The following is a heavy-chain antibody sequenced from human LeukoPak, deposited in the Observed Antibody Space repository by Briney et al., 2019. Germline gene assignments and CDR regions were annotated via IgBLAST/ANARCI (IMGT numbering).Heavy chain of an antibody. CDR1: GVTFSSYV. V-gene: IGHV4-31*02. Sequence: LRLSCEASGVTFSSYVMSWIRQHPGKGLEWIGYIYYSGSTYYNPSLKSRVTISVDTSKNQFSLKLSSVTAADTAVYYCARGRGFDYWGQGTRVTVSS. CDR3: ARGRGFDY. J-gene: IGHJ4*02. CDR2: IYYSGST. D-gene: IGHD3-16*01.